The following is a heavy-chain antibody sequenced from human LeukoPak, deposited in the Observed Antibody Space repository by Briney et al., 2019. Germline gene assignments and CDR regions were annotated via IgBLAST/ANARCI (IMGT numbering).Heavy chain of an antibody. V-gene: IGHV1-69*10. CDR1: GGTFSSYA. CDR2: IIPIFGIA. J-gene: IGHJ6*02. CDR3: AHEFPCGGDCYGYFYYYGMDV. Sequence: VKVSCKASGGTFSSYAISWVRQAPGQGLEWMGRIIPIFGIANYAQKFQGRVTITADKSTSTAYMELSSLRSEDTAVYYCAHEFPCGGDCYGYFYYYGMDVWGQGTTVTVSS. D-gene: IGHD2-21*02.